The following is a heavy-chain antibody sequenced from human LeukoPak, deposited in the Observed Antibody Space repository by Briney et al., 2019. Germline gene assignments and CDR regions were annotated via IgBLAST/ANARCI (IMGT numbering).Heavy chain of an antibody. CDR3: ARDLHGGLGFDY. CDR1: GGSISSSSYY. CDR2: IYYSGST. V-gene: IGHV4-39*07. D-gene: IGHD3-10*01. J-gene: IGHJ4*02. Sequence: PSETLSLTCTVSGGSISSSSYYWGWIRQPPGTGLEWIGSIYYSGSTYYNPSLKSRVTMSVDTSKNQFSLKLSSVTAADTAVYYCARDLHGGLGFDYWGQGTLVTVSS.